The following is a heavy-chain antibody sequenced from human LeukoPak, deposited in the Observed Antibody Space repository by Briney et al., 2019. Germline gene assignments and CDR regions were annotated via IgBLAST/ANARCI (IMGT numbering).Heavy chain of an antibody. D-gene: IGHD4-23*01. J-gene: IGHJ1*01. V-gene: IGHV3-33*01. CDR1: RFTFSSYG. CDR2: ICYVGTNK. Sequence: GGSLRLSCAASRFTFSSYGMHSVRQAPDKGLEWVALICYVGTNKFYADSVKRRFTISREHSKNTLYLQINSLRGEDTAVYYCAREPEGGNVRYFQHWGQGTLVTVSS. CDR3: AREPEGGNVRYFQH.